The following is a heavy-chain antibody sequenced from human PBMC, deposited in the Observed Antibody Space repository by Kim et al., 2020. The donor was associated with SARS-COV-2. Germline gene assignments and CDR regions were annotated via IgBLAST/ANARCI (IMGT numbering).Heavy chain of an antibody. J-gene: IGHJ6*02. CDR2: IKQDGSEK. V-gene: IGHV3-7*03. D-gene: IGHD2-2*01. Sequence: GGSLRLSCAASGFTFSSYWMSWVRQAPGKGLEWVANIKQDGSEKYYVDSVKGRFTISRDNAKNSLYLQMNSLRAEDTAVYYCARDPVVVVPAAYYYYGMDVWGQGTTVTVSS. CDR1: GFTFSSYW. CDR3: ARDPVVVVPAAYYYYGMDV.